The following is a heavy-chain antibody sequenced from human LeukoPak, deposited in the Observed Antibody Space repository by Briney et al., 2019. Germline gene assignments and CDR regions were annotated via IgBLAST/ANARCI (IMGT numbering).Heavy chain of an antibody. D-gene: IGHD5-24*01. J-gene: IGHJ4*02. Sequence: PSETLSLTCTASGGSISSYYWSWIRQPPGKGLEWIGYIYYSGSTNYNPSLKSRVTISVDTSKNQFSLKLSSVTAADTAVHYCARAASDGYNYYWGQGTLVTVSS. V-gene: IGHV4-59*01. CDR2: IYYSGST. CDR3: ARAASDGYNYY. CDR1: GGSISSYY.